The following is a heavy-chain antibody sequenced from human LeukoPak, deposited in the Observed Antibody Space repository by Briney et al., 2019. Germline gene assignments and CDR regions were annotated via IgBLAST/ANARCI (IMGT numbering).Heavy chain of an antibody. CDR3: ARAVGTYFDY. CDR2: ISSSSSTI. J-gene: IGHJ4*02. D-gene: IGHD1-1*01. V-gene: IGHV3-48*04. CDR1: GFTFSSYS. Sequence: GSLRLSCAASGFTFSSYSMNWVRQAPGKVLEWVSYISSSSSTIYYADSVKGRFTISRDNAKNSLYLQMNSLRAEDTAVYYCARAVGTYFDYWGQGTLVTVPS.